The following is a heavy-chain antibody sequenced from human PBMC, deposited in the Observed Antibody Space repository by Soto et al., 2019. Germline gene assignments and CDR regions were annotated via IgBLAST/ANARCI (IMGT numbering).Heavy chain of an antibody. D-gene: IGHD6-19*01. V-gene: IGHV1-46*03. Sequence: EASVKVSCKASGYTFTSYYIHWVRQAPGQGLEWMGIINPSAGSTRYAQKFQGRVTMTRDTSTSTVYMELNSLRSEDTAVFYCSRGSSWSGNWFDPWGQGTLVTVSS. CDR2: INPSAGST. CDR1: GYTFTSYY. CDR3: SRGSSWSGNWFDP. J-gene: IGHJ5*02.